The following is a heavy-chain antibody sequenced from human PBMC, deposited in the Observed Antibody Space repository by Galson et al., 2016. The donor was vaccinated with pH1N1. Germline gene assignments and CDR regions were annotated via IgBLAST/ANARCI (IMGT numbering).Heavy chain of an antibody. Sequence: TLSLTCTVSGASVTRGDSYWSWIRQHPGKGLEWIGYIDYSGSTYYNPSLKSRITISVDTSKSQFSLRLSSLTAADTAGYYCAGRFVEYLADLPTEAFDIWGPGTMVTVSS. CDR2: IDYSGST. D-gene: IGHD2/OR15-2a*01. CDR1: GASVTRGDSY. CDR3: AGRFVEYLADLPTEAFDI. J-gene: IGHJ3*02. V-gene: IGHV4-31*03.